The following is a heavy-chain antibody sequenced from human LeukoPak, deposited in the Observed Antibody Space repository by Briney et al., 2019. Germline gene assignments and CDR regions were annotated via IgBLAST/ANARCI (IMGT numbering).Heavy chain of an antibody. V-gene: IGHV3-21*01. CDR2: ISSSSSYI. CDR3: ARGGNDYGDHFDY. Sequence: GGSLRLSCAASGFTFSSYSMNWVRQAPGKGLEWVSSISSSSSYIYYADSVKGRFTISRDNAKNSLYLQMNSLRAEDTAVYYCARGGNDYGDHFDYWGQGTLVTVSS. CDR1: GFTFSSYS. J-gene: IGHJ4*02. D-gene: IGHD4-17*01.